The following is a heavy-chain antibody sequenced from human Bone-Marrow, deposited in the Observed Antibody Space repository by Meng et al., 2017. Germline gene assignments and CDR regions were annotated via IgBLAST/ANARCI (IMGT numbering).Heavy chain of an antibody. V-gene: IGHV1-46*01. CDR2: INPSGGST. Sequence: ASVKVSCKASGGTFSSYAISWVRQAPGQGLEWMGIINPSGGSTSYAQKFQGRVTMTRDTSTSTVYMELSSLRSEDTAVYYCARDKRDIVVVVANNNYYYYGMDVWGQGTTVTVSS. CDR3: ARDKRDIVVVVANNNYYYYGMDV. J-gene: IGHJ6*02. D-gene: IGHD2-15*01. CDR1: GGTFSSYA.